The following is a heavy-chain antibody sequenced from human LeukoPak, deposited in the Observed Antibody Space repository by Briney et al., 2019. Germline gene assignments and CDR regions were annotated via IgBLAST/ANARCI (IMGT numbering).Heavy chain of an antibody. D-gene: IGHD2-21*02. CDR3: MSGDWGSPTDY. CDR1: GLTVSSVY. V-gene: IGHV3-66*01. J-gene: IGHJ4*02. CDR2: VYSGGGT. Sequence: GGSLRLSCAASGLTVSSVYMSWVRQAPGKGLEWVSIVYSGGGTYYADSVKGRFIISRDNSKNTVFLQMNSLRAEDTAIYYCMSGDWGSPTDYWGQGTLVTVSP.